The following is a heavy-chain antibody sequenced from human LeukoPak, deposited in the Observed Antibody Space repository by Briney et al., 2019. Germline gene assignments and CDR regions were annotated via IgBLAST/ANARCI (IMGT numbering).Heavy chain of an antibody. D-gene: IGHD3-22*01. CDR2: IKQVGSEK. CDR1: GFTFSSYW. Sequence: PGGSLRPSCAAFGFTFSSYWMSWVRQAPGKGLEWVANIKQVGSEKYYVDSVKGCFTISRDNAKNSLYLQMNSLRVEDTAVYYCAGRKSYYYDSSGYFEEYFQHWGQGTLVTVSS. CDR3: AGRKSYYYDSSGYFEEYFQH. J-gene: IGHJ1*01. V-gene: IGHV3-7*01.